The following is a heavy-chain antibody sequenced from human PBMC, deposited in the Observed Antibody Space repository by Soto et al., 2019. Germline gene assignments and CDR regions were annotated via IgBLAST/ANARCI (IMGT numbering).Heavy chain of an antibody. CDR1: GGSISSYY. D-gene: IGHD3-22*01. CDR3: ASGRDSSGYYNGNWFDP. CDR2: IYYSGST. V-gene: IGHV4-59*01. J-gene: IGHJ5*02. Sequence: SETLSLTCTVSGGSISSYYWSWIRQPPGKGLEWIGYIYYSGSTNYNPSLKSRVTISVDTSKNQFSLKLSSVTAADTAVYYCASGRDSSGYYNGNWFDPWGQGTLVTVSS.